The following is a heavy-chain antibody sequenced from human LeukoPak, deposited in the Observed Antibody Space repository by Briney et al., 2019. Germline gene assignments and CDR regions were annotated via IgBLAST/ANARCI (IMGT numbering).Heavy chain of an antibody. D-gene: IGHD2-15*01. Sequence: SETLPLTCAVYGGSFSGYCWSWIRQPPGKGLEWIGEINHSGSTNYNPSLKSRVTISVDTSKNQFSLKLSSVTAADTAVYYCARGLSAIVYWGQGTLVTVSS. J-gene: IGHJ4*02. V-gene: IGHV4-34*01. CDR1: GGSFSGYC. CDR3: ARGLSAIVY. CDR2: INHSGST.